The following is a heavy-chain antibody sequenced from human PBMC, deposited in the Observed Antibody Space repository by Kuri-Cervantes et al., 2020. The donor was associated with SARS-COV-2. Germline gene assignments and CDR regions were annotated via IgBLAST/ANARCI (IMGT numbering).Heavy chain of an antibody. V-gene: IGHV3-72*01. CDR3: ARSLTTTYSF. CDR2: SSNKVYRYTT. Sequence: GESLKISCATSGFTFSDHYIDWVRQAPGKGLEWVGRSSNKVYRYTTEYATSVKGGFTISRDFSKNSLSLQMDSLTTEDTAVYYCARSLTTTYSFWGQGTLVTVSS. CDR1: GFTFSDHY. D-gene: IGHD4-11*01. J-gene: IGHJ1*01.